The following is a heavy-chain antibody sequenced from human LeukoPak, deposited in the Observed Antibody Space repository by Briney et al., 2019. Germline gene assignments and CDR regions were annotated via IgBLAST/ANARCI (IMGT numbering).Heavy chain of an antibody. CDR1: GFTFSSYE. CDR2: ISSSGSTI. D-gene: IGHD3-22*01. Sequence: GGSLRLSCAASGFTFSSYEMNWVRQAPGKGLEWVSYISSSGSTIYYADSVKGRFTISRDNAKNSLYLQMNSLRAEDTAVYYCAKDIFPYYYDSSGYYGGYFDYWGQGTLVTVSS. J-gene: IGHJ4*02. V-gene: IGHV3-48*03. CDR3: AKDIFPYYYDSSGYYGGYFDY.